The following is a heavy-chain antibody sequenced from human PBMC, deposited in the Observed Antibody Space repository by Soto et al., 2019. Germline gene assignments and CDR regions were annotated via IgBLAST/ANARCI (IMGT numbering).Heavy chain of an antibody. D-gene: IGHD3-9*01. V-gene: IGHV3-73*01. Sequence: GGSLRLSCAASGFTFSGSAMHWVRQASGKGLEWVGRIRSKANSYATAYAASVKGRFTIARDDSKNTAYLQMNSLKTEDTAVYYCSTQHKDGYYDSLIGFIPEGMDVWGQGTTVTVSS. CDR3: STQHKDGYYDSLIGFIPEGMDV. CDR2: IRSKANSYAT. J-gene: IGHJ6*02. CDR1: GFTFSGSA.